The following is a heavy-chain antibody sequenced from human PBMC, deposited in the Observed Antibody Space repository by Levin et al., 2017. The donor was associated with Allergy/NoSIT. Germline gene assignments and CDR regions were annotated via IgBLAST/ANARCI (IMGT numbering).Heavy chain of an antibody. V-gene: IGHV3-21*01. Sequence: GGSLRLSFTASGFTFSSYNMNWVRQALGKGLEWVSSTGTAGKYIYYADSVKGRFTISRDNAKNSLYLQMNSLRAEDTAVYYCVRGSNTMIRADPLDYWGQGTLVTVSS. D-gene: IGHD3-10*01. CDR3: VRGSNTMIRADPLDY. CDR1: GFTFSSYN. CDR2: TGTAGKYI. J-gene: IGHJ4*02.